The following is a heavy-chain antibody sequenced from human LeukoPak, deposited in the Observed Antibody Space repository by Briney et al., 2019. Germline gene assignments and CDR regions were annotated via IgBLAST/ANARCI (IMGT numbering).Heavy chain of an antibody. CDR2: ITGSGGTR. D-gene: IGHD4-17*01. CDR3: AKETVLAAYNWFDS. Sequence: GGSLRLSCTASGFTFSDYAMSWVRQAPGKGLEWVSVITGSGGTRKYADFVEGRFAISRDNSKNTLFLELNSPRADDTAVYYCAKETVLAAYNWFDSWGQGTLVIVSS. CDR1: GFTFSDYA. V-gene: IGHV3-23*01. J-gene: IGHJ5*01.